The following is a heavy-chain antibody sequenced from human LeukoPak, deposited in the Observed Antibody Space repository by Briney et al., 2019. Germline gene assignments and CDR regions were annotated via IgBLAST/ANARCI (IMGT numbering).Heavy chain of an antibody. CDR2: IKQDGSEK. Sequence: GGSLRLSCVASGFTFGKYWMSWVRQAPGKGLEWVANIKQDGSEKYYVDSVKGRFTISRDNAKNSLYLQMNSLRAEDTAVYYCARDSRRPISKYYDFWSGYPYYYYYGMDVWGQGTTVTVSS. V-gene: IGHV3-7*01. D-gene: IGHD3-3*01. J-gene: IGHJ6*02. CDR3: ARDSRRPISKYYDFWSGYPYYYYYGMDV. CDR1: GFTFGKYW.